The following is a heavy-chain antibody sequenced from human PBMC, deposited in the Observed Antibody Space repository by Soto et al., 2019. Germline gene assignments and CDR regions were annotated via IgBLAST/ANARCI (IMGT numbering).Heavy chain of an antibody. Sequence: GGSLRLSCTASGFIVSDTYVNWGRQAPGKGLEWVSVISNRGDYSFYADSVKGRFSISRDNSKNTLYLQMDSLRDDDTAIYYWTRGGNGRGGTCNVPFTIGGQGKKAPVSS. J-gene: IGHJ3*02. CDR2: ISNRGDYS. V-gene: IGHV3-53*01. D-gene: IGHD1-7*01. CDR3: TRGGNGRGGTCNVPFTI. CDR1: GFIVSDTY.